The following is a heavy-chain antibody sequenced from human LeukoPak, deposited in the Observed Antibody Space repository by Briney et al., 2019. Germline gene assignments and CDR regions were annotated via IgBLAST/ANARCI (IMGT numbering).Heavy chain of an antibody. D-gene: IGHD3-10*01. J-gene: IGHJ6*03. CDR2: INHSGGT. V-gene: IGHV4-34*01. CDR3: ARLRITMVRGVSWGTYYYYYYMDV. Sequence: SETLSLTCAVYGGSFSGYYWSWIRQPPGKGLEWIGEINHSGGTNYNPSLKSRVTISVDTSKNQFSLKLSSVTAADTAVYYCARLRITMVRGVSWGTYYYYYYMDVWGKGTTVTISS. CDR1: GGSFSGYY.